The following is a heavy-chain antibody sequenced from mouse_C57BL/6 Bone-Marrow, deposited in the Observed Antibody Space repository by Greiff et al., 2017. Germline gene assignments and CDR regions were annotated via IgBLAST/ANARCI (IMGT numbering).Heavy chain of an antibody. V-gene: IGHV1-26*01. Sequence: VQLQQSGPELVKPGASVKISCKASGYTFTDYYMNWVKQSHGKSLEWIGDINPNNGGTSYNQKFKGKATLTVDKSSSTAYMELRSLTSEDSAVYYCAREGNDGYYWGQGTTLTVSS. CDR3: AREGNDGYY. J-gene: IGHJ2*01. D-gene: IGHD2-3*01. CDR2: INPNNGGT. CDR1: GYTFTDYY.